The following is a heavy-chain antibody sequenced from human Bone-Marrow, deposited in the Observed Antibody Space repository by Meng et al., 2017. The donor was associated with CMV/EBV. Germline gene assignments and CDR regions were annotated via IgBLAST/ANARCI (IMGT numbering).Heavy chain of an antibody. CDR3: TRPKYYYDSSGYSPFDY. D-gene: IGHD3-22*01. V-gene: IGHV3-73*01. J-gene: IGHJ4*02. CDR2: IRSKANSSAT. CDR1: FGGFA. Sequence: FGGFAMRWVRQASGKGLEWVGRIRSKANSSATAYAASVKGRFTISRDDSKNTAYLQMNSLKTEDTAVYYCTRPKYYYDSSGYSPFDYWGQGTLVTVSS.